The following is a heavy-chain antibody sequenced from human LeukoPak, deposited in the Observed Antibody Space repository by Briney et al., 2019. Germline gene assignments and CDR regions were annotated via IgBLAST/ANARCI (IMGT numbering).Heavy chain of an antibody. Sequence: SETLSLTCSVSGGSINDYSWSWIRQPPGKGLEWVAYLFYSGSTEFNPSLKSRVTISVDTSKNQFSLYLYSVTAADTAVYYCVRHLSAGRPAFDIWGLGTVVTVSS. CDR3: VRHLSAGRPAFDI. V-gene: IGHV4-59*08. D-gene: IGHD2-15*01. CDR1: GGSINDYS. J-gene: IGHJ3*02. CDR2: LFYSGST.